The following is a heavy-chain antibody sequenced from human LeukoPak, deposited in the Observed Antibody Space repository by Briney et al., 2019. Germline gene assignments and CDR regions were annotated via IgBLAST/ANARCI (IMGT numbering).Heavy chain of an antibody. Sequence: GASVKVSCKASGGTFSSYAISWVRQAPGQGLEWMGGVIPIFGTANYAQKFQGRVTITTDESTSTAYMELSSLRSEDTAVYYCARGSGSSSGADYWGQGTLVTVSS. D-gene: IGHD6-6*01. CDR3: ARGSGSSSGADY. CDR2: VIPIFGTA. CDR1: GGTFSSYA. J-gene: IGHJ4*02. V-gene: IGHV1-69*05.